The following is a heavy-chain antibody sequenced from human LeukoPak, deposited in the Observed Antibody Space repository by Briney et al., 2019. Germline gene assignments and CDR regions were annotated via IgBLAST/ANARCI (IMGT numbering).Heavy chain of an antibody. CDR3: AKEASSSWVRRGYFQH. CDR1: GFTFSSYA. J-gene: IGHJ1*01. D-gene: IGHD6-13*01. V-gene: IGHV3-23*01. CDR2: ISGSGGST. Sequence: GGSLRLSCAASGFTFSSYAMSWVRQAPGKGLEWVSAISGSGGSTYYADSVKGRFTISRDNSKNTLYLQMNSLRAEDAAIYYCAKEASSSWVRRGYFQHWGQGTLVTVSS.